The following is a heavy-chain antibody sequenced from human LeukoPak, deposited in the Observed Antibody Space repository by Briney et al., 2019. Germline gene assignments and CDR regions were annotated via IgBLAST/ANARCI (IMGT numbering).Heavy chain of an antibody. J-gene: IGHJ4*02. CDR3: TTMTVVPTDY. CDR1: GFTFTNAW. V-gene: IGHV3-15*01. CDR2: IKSKTDGGTT. Sequence: GGSLRLSCAASGFTFTNAWMSWVRQAPGKGLEWDGRIKSKTDGGTTGYAAPVKGRFTISRDDSKNTLYLQMNSLKTEDTAVYYCTTMTVVPTDYWGQGTLVTVSS. D-gene: IGHD2-2*01.